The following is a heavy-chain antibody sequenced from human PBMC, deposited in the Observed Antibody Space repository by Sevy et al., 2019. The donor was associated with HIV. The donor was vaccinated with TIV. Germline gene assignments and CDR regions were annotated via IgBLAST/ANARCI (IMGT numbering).Heavy chain of an antibody. CDR1: GGSVTSSNYY. CDR3: ARLYSSSWVLKYFDL. Sequence: SETLSLTCTVSGGSVTSSNYYWGWIRQSPGKGLEWLGSTHYSGSTYYNPSLQSRVTISVDTSKNHFSLKLTSGTAADTAIYYCARLYSSSWVLKYFDLWGRGTLVTVSS. V-gene: IGHV4-39*02. CDR2: THYSGST. D-gene: IGHD6-13*01. J-gene: IGHJ2*01.